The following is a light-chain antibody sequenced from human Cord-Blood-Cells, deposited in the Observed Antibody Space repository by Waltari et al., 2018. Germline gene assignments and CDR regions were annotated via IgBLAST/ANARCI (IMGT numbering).Light chain of an antibody. CDR1: SSDVGGYNY. CDR3: SSYTSSSTYV. CDR2: DVS. J-gene: IGLJ1*01. V-gene: IGLV2-14*01. Sequence: QSALTQPASVSGSPGQSITISCTGTSSDVGGYNYVSWYQQHPGKAPKLMIYDVSKPPAGVSNRVSDSKSGSTSTVNISELQAEDEADDYYSSYTSSSTYVFGAGTKVTVL.